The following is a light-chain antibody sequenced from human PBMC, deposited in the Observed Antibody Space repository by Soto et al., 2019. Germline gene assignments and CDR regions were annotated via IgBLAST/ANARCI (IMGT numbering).Light chain of an antibody. Sequence: DLQMTQSPSRLPASVGDRFTITCRASQSISSYLNWYQQKQGKAPKXXIYAASSLQSGVPSRFSGSGYGTDFTLTISSLQTEDFATYYCQQSCSTPRTFGQGTKVDIK. J-gene: IGKJ1*01. CDR2: AAS. CDR1: QSISSY. CDR3: QQSCSTPRT. V-gene: IGKV1-39*01.